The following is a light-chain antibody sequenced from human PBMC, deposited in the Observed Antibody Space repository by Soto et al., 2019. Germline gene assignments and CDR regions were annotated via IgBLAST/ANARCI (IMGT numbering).Light chain of an antibody. CDR1: SGHISYA. Sequence: QSVLTQSPSASASLGASVKLTCTLSSGHISYAIAWHQQQPEKGPRYLMKLNSDGSHSKGDGIPAHFSGSSSGADRYLTISSLQSEDEADYYCQTWGTGIHWVFGGGTKLTVL. V-gene: IGLV4-69*01. J-gene: IGLJ3*02. CDR2: LNSDGSH. CDR3: QTWGTGIHWV.